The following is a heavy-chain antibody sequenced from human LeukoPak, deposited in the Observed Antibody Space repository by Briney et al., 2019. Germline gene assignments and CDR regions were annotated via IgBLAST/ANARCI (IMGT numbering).Heavy chain of an antibody. J-gene: IGHJ4*02. CDR2: INPSSGTT. Sequence: ASVKVSCKTSGYTFTTYYIHWVRQAPGQGLEWLGIINPSSGTTTYAQMFQGRVTMTRDTSTSTVYMEMNTLRSEDTAVYYCARGSNYYYDVTADYPRYWGQGTLVTVSS. CDR3: ARGSNYYYDVTADYPRY. CDR1: GYTFTTYY. D-gene: IGHD3-22*01. V-gene: IGHV1-46*01.